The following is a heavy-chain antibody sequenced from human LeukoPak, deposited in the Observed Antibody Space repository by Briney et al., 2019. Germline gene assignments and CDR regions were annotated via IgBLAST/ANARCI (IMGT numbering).Heavy chain of an antibody. D-gene: IGHD3-9*01. CDR1: GGSISSGSHY. CDR3: ARDYDVLTAYPPTQLFDP. CDR2: IYTSGST. Sequence: SETLSLTCTVSGGSISSGSHYWSWIRQPAGKGLEWIGRIYTSGSTKYNPSLKSRVTISVDTSKNQFSLKLNSVTAADTAVYYCARDYDVLTAYPPTQLFDPWGQGTLVTVSS. J-gene: IGHJ5*02. V-gene: IGHV4-61*02.